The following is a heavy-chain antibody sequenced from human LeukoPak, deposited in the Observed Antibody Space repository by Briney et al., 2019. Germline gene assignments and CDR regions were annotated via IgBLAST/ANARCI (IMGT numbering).Heavy chain of an antibody. D-gene: IGHD3-3*01. CDR1: GFTFSSYA. CDR3: ARRFLEWFDAFDI. CDR2: ISGSGGSP. J-gene: IGHJ3*02. Sequence: GVSLRLSCAASGFTFSSYAMSWVRQAPGKGLEWVSAISGSGGSPYYADSVKGRFTISRDNSKNTLYLQMNSLRAEDTAVYYCARRFLEWFDAFDIWGQGTMVTVSS. V-gene: IGHV3-23*01.